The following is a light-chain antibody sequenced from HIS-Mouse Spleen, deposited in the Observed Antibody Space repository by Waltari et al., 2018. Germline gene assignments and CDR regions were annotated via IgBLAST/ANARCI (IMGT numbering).Light chain of an antibody. CDR2: KAS. CDR3: QQSGT. Sequence: DIQLTHPPPTLSASVGDRATITCRASQSISSWLAWYQQKPGKAPKLLIYKASSLESGVPSRFSGSGSGTEFTLTISSLQPDDFATYHCQQSGTFGQGTKVEIK. J-gene: IGKJ1*01. CDR1: QSISSW. V-gene: IGKV1-5*03.